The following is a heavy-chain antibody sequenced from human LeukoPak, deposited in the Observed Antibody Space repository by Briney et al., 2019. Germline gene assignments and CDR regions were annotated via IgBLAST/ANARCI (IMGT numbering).Heavy chain of an antibody. CDR1: GFTFTSVW. CDR2: ISTDGAIT. V-gene: IGHV3-74*01. J-gene: IGHJ4*02. D-gene: IGHD4-17*01. Sequence: GGSLRLSCAATGFTFTSVWMHWFRHAPRRGLVWISRISTDGAITGYADSVKGRFTISRDNAKNTLYLQMNSLRAEDTAVYYCARDRTTVTLFDYWGQGALVTVSS. CDR3: ARDRTTVTLFDY.